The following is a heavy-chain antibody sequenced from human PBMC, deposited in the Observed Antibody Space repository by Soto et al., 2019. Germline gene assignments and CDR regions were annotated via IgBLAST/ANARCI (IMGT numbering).Heavy chain of an antibody. CDR3: TTDSYFTSKLVRFDY. J-gene: IGHJ4*01. V-gene: IGHV3-15*07. D-gene: IGHD2-21*01. CDR1: GLTCSTAW. CDR2: SKSQVKGGTP. Sequence: PVGSLRLSCAASGLTCSTAWINWVRHAPGKGLEWVGRSKSQVKGGTPDFAAPVRGRFAISRDDSRSMVYLQMNRLKTEDTAVYYCTTDSYFTSKLVRFDYWGLGTLVPVSS.